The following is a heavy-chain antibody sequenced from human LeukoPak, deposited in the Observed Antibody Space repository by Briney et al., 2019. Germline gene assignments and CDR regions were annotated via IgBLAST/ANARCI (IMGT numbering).Heavy chain of an antibody. CDR1: GFTFSDYY. Sequence: GGSLRLSCAASGFTFSDYYMSWIRQAPGKGLEWVSSISSSSSYIYYADSVKGRFTISRDNAKNSLYLQMNSLRAEDTAVYYCARVRDYSSSSPPADAFDIWGQGTMVTVSS. V-gene: IGHV3-11*06. D-gene: IGHD6-6*01. J-gene: IGHJ3*02. CDR2: ISSSSSYI. CDR3: ARVRDYSSSSPPADAFDI.